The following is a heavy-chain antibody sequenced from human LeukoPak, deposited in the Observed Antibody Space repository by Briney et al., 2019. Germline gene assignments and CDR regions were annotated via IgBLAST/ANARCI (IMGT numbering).Heavy chain of an antibody. CDR2: IIPIFGTA. D-gene: IGHD6-13*01. CDR3: ARDTIDSSSWFNWFDP. Sequence: SVKVSCKXSGGTFSSNAISWVRQAPGQGLEWMGGIIPIFGTANYAQKFQGRVTITTDESTSTAYMELSSLRSEDTAVYYCARDTIDSSSWFNWFDPWGQGTLVTVSS. V-gene: IGHV1-69*05. CDR1: GGTFSSNA. J-gene: IGHJ5*02.